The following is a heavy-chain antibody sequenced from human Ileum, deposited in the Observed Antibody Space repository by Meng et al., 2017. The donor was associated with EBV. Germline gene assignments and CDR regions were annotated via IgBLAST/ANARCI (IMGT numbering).Heavy chain of an antibody. CDR2: IDTDGSTT. Sequence: VQVVESGGGLVQPGGSLRLSWAASGFTFSNSWMHWLRQAPGKGLVWVSHIDTDGSTTNYAGSVKGRFTISRDNAKNTLSLQMNSLRVEDTAVYYCVRGGLGPWYWGQGTLVTVSS. CDR3: VRGGLGPWY. CDR1: GFTFSNSW. J-gene: IGHJ4*02. V-gene: IGHV3-74*01. D-gene: IGHD3/OR15-3a*01.